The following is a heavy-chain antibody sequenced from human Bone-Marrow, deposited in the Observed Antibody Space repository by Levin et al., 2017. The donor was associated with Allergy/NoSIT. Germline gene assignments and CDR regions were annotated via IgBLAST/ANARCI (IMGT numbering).Heavy chain of an antibody. CDR2: ISYDGSNK. CDR1: GFTFSSYA. CDR3: ASDIVVVVAATPGFDAFDN. V-gene: IGHV3-30-3*01. D-gene: IGHD2-15*01. J-gene: IGHJ3*02. Sequence: GGSLRLSCAASGFTFSSYAMHWVRQAPGKGLEWVAVISYDGSNKYYADSVKGRFTISRDNSKNTLYLQMNSLRAEDTAVYYCASDIVVVVAATPGFDAFDNWGQGTMVTVSS.